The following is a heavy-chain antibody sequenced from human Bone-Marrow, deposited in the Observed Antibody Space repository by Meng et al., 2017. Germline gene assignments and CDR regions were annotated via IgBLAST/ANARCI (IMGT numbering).Heavy chain of an antibody. D-gene: IGHD3-10*01. Sequence: GESLKISCAASGFTFSRFWMSWVRQGPGKGLEWVANINQDGREKYYEDSVKGRFTISRDNAKNSLVLQMHSLRAEDTAVYYCARDRVVRGVSGPDYYYYNGMDVWGQGTPVTVS. CDR1: GFTFSRFW. J-gene: IGHJ6*02. CDR3: ARDRVVRGVSGPDYYYYNGMDV. V-gene: IGHV3-7*01. CDR2: INQDGREK.